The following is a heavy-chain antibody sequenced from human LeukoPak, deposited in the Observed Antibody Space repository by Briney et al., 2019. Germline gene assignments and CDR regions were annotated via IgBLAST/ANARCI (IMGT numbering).Heavy chain of an antibody. CDR3: ARYRSVTTGKRFFDY. J-gene: IGHJ4*02. V-gene: IGHV3-7*01. D-gene: IGHD4-17*01. CDR1: GFSFRSYW. CDR2: IKQDGGEI. Sequence: GESLRLSCAASGFSFRSYWMSWVRQAPGKGLEWVANIKQDGGEIYYVDSVKGRFTISRDNAKNSLYLQMNSLRAEDTAVYYCARYRSVTTGKRFFDYWGQGTLVTVSS.